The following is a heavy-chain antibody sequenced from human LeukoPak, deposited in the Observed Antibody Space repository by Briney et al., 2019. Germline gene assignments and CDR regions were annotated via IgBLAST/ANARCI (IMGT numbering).Heavy chain of an antibody. CDR3: ARGLPFYDFWSGYLNP. V-gene: IGHV4-39*07. D-gene: IGHD3-3*01. J-gene: IGHJ5*02. CDR1: GDSISSSRYF. CDR2: IYYTGST. Sequence: SETLSLTCSVSGDSISSSRYFWGWIRQPPGKGLDWIGSIYYTGSTYYTPSLKCRVTISMDTSKNQFSLRLSSVTAADTAVYYCARGLPFYDFWSGYLNPWGQGTLVTVSS.